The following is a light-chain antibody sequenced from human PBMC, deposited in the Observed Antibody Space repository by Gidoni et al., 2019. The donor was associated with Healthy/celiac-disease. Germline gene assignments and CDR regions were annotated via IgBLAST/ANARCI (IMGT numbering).Light chain of an antibody. CDR3: QQRSNWPTWT. J-gene: IGKJ1*01. Sequence: EIVLTQSPATLSLSPGERATLSCRASQSVSSYLAWYQQKPGQAPRLLIYDASNRATGIPARFSGSGSGTDFTLTISSLEPEDFAVYYCQQRSNWPTWTFGQXTKVEI. V-gene: IGKV3-11*01. CDR2: DAS. CDR1: QSVSSY.